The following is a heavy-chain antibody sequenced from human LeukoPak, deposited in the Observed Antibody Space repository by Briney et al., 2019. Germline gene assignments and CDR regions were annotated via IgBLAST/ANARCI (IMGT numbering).Heavy chain of an antibody. CDR3: ARSLPVPYYYYYMDV. CDR2: MNPNSGNT. V-gene: IGHV1-8*03. J-gene: IGHJ6*03. CDR1: GYTFTSYD. Sequence: ASVKVSCKASGYTFTSYDINWVRQATGQGLEWMGWMNPNSGNTGYAQKFQGRVTITRNTSISTAYMGLSSLRSEDTAVYYCARSLPVPYYYYYMDVWGKGTTVTVSS. D-gene: IGHD6-6*01.